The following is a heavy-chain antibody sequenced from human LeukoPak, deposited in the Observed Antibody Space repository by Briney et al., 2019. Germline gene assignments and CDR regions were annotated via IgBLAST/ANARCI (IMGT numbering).Heavy chain of an antibody. CDR3: TTVYYDFWSGYPPLFDY. CDR2: IKSKTDGGTT. V-gene: IGHV3-15*01. Sequence: GGSLRLSSAASGFTFSNAWMSWVRQAPGKGLEWVGRIKSKTDGGTTDYAAPVKGRFTISRDDAKNTLYMQMNSLKTEDTAVYYCTTVYYDFWSGYPPLFDYWGQGTLVTVSS. CDR1: GFTFSNAW. J-gene: IGHJ4*02. D-gene: IGHD3-3*01.